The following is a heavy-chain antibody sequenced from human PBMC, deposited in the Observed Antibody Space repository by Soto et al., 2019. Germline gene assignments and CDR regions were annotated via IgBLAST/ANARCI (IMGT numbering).Heavy chain of an antibody. CDR1: GFTFSSYA. Sequence: LRLSGAASGFTFSSYAMSWVRQAPGKGLEWVSAISGSGGSTYYADSVKGRFTISRDNSKNTLYLQMNSLRAEDTAVYYCAKFRDPGGYYIAYWGQGTLVTVSS. CDR3: AKFRDPGGYYIAY. J-gene: IGHJ4*02. CDR2: ISGSGGST. V-gene: IGHV3-23*01. D-gene: IGHD3-3*01.